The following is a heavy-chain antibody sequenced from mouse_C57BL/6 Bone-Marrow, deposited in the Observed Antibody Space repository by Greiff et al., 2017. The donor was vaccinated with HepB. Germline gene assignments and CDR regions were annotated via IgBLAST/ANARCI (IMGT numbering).Heavy chain of an antibody. D-gene: IGHD2-4*01. Sequence: DVQLVESGGGLVKPGGSLKLSCAASGFTFSSYAMSWVRQTPEKRLEWVATISDGGSYTYYPDNVKGRFTISRDNAKNNLYLQMSHLKSEDTAMYYCARDRTDYDEGFDYWGQGTTLTVSS. J-gene: IGHJ2*01. CDR1: GFTFSSYA. CDR3: ARDRTDYDEGFDY. V-gene: IGHV5-4*01. CDR2: ISDGGSYT.